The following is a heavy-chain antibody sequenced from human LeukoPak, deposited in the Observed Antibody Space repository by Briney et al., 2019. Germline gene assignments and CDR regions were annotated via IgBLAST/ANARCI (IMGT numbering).Heavy chain of an antibody. V-gene: IGHV1-46*01. CDR3: ARGLGIVVVVAATDLDY. J-gene: IGHJ4*02. CDR2: INPSGGST. D-gene: IGHD2-15*01. CDR1: GYTFTSYY. Sequence: ASVKVSCKASGYTFTSYYMHWVLQAPGQELEWMGIINPSGGSTSYAQKFQGRVTMTRDMSTSTVYMELSSLRSEDTAVYYCARGLGIVVVVAATDLDYWGQGTLVTVSS.